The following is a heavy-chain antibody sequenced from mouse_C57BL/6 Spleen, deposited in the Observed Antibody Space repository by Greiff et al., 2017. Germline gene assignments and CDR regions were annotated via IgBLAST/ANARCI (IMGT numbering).Heavy chain of an antibody. CDR1: GYTFTDYY. Sequence: VQLKQSGPVLVKPGASVKMSCKASGYTFTDYYMNWVKQSHGKSLEWIGVINPYNGGTSSNQKFKGKATLTVDKSSSTAYMELNSLTSEDSAVYYCARPTLRYYCDYWGQGTTLTVSS. CDR3: ARPTLRYYCDY. J-gene: IGHJ2*01. CDR2: INPYNGGT. V-gene: IGHV1-19*01. D-gene: IGHD1-1*01.